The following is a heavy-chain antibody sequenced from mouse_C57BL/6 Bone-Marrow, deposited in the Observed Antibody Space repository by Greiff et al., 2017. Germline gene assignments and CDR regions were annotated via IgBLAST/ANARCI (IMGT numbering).Heavy chain of an antibody. J-gene: IGHJ3*01. CDR2: ISSGSSTI. V-gene: IGHV5-17*01. CDR3: ARGDYNYGGAWFAY. Sequence: EVKLVESGRGLVKPGGSLKLSCAASGFTFSDYGMHWVRQAPEKGLEWVAYISSGSSTIYYAVTVKGRFTLSIDNAKTTLFLQMTSLRSEDTAMYYCARGDYNYGGAWFAYWGQGTLVTVSA. D-gene: IGHD2-12*01. CDR1: GFTFSDYG.